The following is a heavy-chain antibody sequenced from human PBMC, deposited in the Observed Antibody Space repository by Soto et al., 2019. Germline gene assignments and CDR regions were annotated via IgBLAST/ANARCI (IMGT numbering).Heavy chain of an antibody. J-gene: IGHJ4*02. D-gene: IGHD5-12*01. CDR3: AKGGPGYDPFDY. V-gene: IGHV3-30*18. CDR2: ISYDGSNK. Sequence: GGSLRLSCAASGFTFSSYGMHWVRQAPGKGLEWVAVISYDGSNKYYADSVKGRFTISRDNSKNTLYLQMNSLRAEDTAVYYCAKGGPGYDPFDYWGQGTLVTVSS. CDR1: GFTFSSYG.